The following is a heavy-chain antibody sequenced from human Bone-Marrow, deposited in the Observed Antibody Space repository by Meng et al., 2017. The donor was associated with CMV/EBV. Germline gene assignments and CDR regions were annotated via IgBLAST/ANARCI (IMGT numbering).Heavy chain of an antibody. D-gene: IGHD1-7*01. J-gene: IGHJ5*02. V-gene: IGHV4-34*01. Sequence: GSFRGYSWSWIRQPPGKGLEWIGEINHSGSTNYNPSLKSRVTISVDTSKSQFSLKLSSVTAADTAVYYCARVEGVWLELRRSVWFDPWGQGTLVTVSS. CDR2: INHSGST. CDR1: GSFRGYS. CDR3: ARVEGVWLELRRSVWFDP.